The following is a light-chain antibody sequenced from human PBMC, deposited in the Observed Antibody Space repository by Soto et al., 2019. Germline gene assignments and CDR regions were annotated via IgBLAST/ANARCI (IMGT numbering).Light chain of an antibody. CDR2: GAS. J-gene: IGKJ4*01. CDR3: QQYKNWLALT. V-gene: IGKV3-15*01. CDR1: QSVSSD. Sequence: EIVMTQSPATLSVSPGERATLCFSSSQSVSSDLAWYQQKPGQAPRLLISGASTRATGIPARFSGSGSGTEFTLTISSMQSEDSAVYYCQQYKNWLALTFGGGTKVDI.